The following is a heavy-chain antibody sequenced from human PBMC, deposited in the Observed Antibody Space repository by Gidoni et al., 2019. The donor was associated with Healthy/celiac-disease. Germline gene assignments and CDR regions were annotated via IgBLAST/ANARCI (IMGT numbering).Heavy chain of an antibody. CDR2: IRSKANSYAT. Sequence: EVQLVESGGGLVQPGGSLNLSCAASGFTFSGSAMHWVRQASGKGLEWVGSIRSKANSYATAYAASVKGRFTISRDDSKNTAYLQMNSLKTEDTAVYYCTGYYYDSSGYYYYDYWGQGTLVTVSS. D-gene: IGHD3-22*01. V-gene: IGHV3-73*01. J-gene: IGHJ4*02. CDR1: GFTFSGSA. CDR3: TGYYYDSSGYYYYDY.